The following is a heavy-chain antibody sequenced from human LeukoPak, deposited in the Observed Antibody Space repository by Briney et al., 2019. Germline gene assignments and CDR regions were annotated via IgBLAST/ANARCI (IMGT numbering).Heavy chain of an antibody. CDR1: GGSFSGYY. CDR2: INHSGST. Sequence: SETLSLTCAVYGGSFSGYYWSWIRQPPGKGLEWIGEINHSGSTNYNPSLKSRVTISVDTSKNQFSLKLSSVTAADTAVYYCARGRYMDVWGKGTTVTVSS. V-gene: IGHV4-34*01. CDR3: ARGRYMDV. J-gene: IGHJ6*03.